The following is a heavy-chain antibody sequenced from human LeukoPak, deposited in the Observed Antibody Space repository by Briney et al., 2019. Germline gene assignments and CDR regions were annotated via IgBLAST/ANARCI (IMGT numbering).Heavy chain of an antibody. V-gene: IGHV3-23*01. CDR1: GFSLADCA. Sequence: GGSLRLSCAASGFSLADCAMHWVRQVPGKGLEWVSLISGDGYDTYYADSVKGRFTISRDNSKNTLYLQMNSLRVEDTAVYYCAKQYDFWSGPDYWGQGTLVTVSS. CDR3: AKQYDFWSGPDY. J-gene: IGHJ4*02. D-gene: IGHD3-3*01. CDR2: ISGDGYDT.